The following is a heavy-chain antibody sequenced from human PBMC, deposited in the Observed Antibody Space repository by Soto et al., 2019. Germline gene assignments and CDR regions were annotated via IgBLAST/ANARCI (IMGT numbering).Heavy chain of an antibody. Sequence: GGSLRLSCAASGFTFSSYAMSWVRQAPGKGLEWVSAISGSGGSTYYADSVKGRFTISRDNSKNTLYLQMNSLRAEDTAIYYRAKDALWDYFCYGMDVWGQGTTVTVSS. CDR3: AKDALWDYFCYGMDV. V-gene: IGHV3-23*01. CDR2: ISGSGGST. J-gene: IGHJ6*02. D-gene: IGHD3-10*01. CDR1: GFTFSSYA.